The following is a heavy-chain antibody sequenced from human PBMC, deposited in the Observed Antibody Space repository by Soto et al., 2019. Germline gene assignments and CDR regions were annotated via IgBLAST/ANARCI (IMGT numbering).Heavy chain of an antibody. CDR3: ARRGIAVAAKTKNYYYYMDV. V-gene: IGHV1-8*01. J-gene: IGHJ6*03. D-gene: IGHD6-19*01. CDR1: GYTFTSYD. Sequence: ASVKVSCKASGYTFTSYDINWVRQATGQGLEWMGWMNPNSGNTGYAQKFQGRVTMTRNTSISTAYMELSSLRSEDTAVYYCARRGIAVAAKTKNYYYYMDVWGKGTTVTVSS. CDR2: MNPNSGNT.